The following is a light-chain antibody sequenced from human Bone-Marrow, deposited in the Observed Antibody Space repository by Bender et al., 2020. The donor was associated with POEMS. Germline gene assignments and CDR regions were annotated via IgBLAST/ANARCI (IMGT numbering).Light chain of an antibody. CDR1: DTDLGPHSV. Sequence: QSALTQPAFVSGSPGQSLTISCTGGDTDLGPHSVVSWYQQHPGRVPKLVIFGDTKRPSGVSDRFSASKSGSTASLTISGLQAEDEADYYCSSYDATTSLFVFGSGTKVSVL. CDR2: GDT. J-gene: IGLJ1*01. CDR3: SSYDATTSLFV. V-gene: IGLV2-23*02.